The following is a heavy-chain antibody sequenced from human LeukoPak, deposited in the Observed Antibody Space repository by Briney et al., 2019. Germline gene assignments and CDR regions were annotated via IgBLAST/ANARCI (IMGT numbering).Heavy chain of an antibody. Sequence: GGSLRLSCAASGFTFSSYSMNWVRQAPGKGLEWVSSISSSSYIYYADSVKGRFTISRDNAKNSLYLQMNSLRAEDTAVYYCARGQYSSSWYVNLGLDFDYWGQGTLVTVSS. J-gene: IGHJ4*02. CDR3: ARGQYSSSWYVNLGLDFDY. CDR2: ISSSSYI. CDR1: GFTFSSYS. V-gene: IGHV3-21*01. D-gene: IGHD6-13*01.